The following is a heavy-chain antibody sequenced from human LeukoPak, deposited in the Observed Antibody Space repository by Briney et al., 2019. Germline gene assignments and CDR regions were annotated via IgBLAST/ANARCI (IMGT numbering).Heavy chain of an antibody. D-gene: IGHD3-10*01. CDR2: ISSSGSSI. CDR3: ARGYYYGSGTLGPFDP. Sequence: QSGGSLRLSCAASGFSFSSYEMNCVRQAPGKGLEWVSYISSSGSSIYNADSVKGRFTISRDDAKNSLYLQMNSLRAEDTAVYYCARGYYYGSGTLGPFDPWGQGTLVTVSS. V-gene: IGHV3-48*03. J-gene: IGHJ5*02. CDR1: GFSFSSYE.